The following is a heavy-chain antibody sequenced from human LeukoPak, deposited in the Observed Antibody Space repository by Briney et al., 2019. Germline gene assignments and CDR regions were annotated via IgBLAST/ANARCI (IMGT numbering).Heavy chain of an antibody. Sequence: GGSLRLSCAASGFTFRSSSMNWVRQAPGKGLEGVSYIRTSGPNTDYTGSVKGRFTISRDNANNTPYLQMNSLRAEDTAVYYCARMNYVSSGWGAPFDYWGQGTLVTISS. V-gene: IGHV3-48*04. CDR2: IRTSGPNT. CDR1: GFTFRSSS. D-gene: IGHD1-7*01. CDR3: ARMNYVSSGWGAPFDY. J-gene: IGHJ4*02.